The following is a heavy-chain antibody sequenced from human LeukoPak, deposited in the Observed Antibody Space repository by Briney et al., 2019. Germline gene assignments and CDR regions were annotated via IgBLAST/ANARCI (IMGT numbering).Heavy chain of an antibody. J-gene: IGHJ4*02. D-gene: IGHD7-27*01. CDR1: GGSISSSGYY. CDR3: ARARPRPPTGDPDYFDY. V-gene: IGHV4-61*08. CDR2: IYYSGST. Sequence: SETLSLTCTVSGGSISSSGYYWNWIRQHPGRGLEWIGYIYYSGSTNYNPSLKSRVTISVDTSKNQFSLKLSSVTAADTAVYYCARARPRPPTGDPDYFDYWGQGTLVTVSS.